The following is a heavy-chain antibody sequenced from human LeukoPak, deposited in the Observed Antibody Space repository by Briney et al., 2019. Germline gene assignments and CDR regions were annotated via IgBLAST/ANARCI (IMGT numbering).Heavy chain of an antibody. CDR1: GYTFTGYY. J-gene: IGHJ4*02. Sequence: ASVKVSCKASGYTFTGYYMHWVRQAPGQGLEWMGWINPNSGGTNYAQKFQGRVTMTRDTSISTAYMELSRLRSDDTAVYYCARERVMVRGVRYIHFGYWGQGTLVTVSS. CDR3: ARERVMVRGVRYIHFGY. D-gene: IGHD3-10*01. V-gene: IGHV1-2*02. CDR2: INPNSGGT.